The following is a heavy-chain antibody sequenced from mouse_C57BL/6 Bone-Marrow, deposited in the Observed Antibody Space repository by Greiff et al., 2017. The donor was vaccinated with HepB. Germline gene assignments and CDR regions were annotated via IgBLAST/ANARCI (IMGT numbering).Heavy chain of an antibody. CDR2: INPNNGGT. CDR3: ARTGRDY. J-gene: IGHJ2*01. Sequence: EVKLQESGPELVKPGASVKISCKASGYTFTDYYMNWVKQSHGKSLEWIGDINPNNGGTSYNQKFKGKATMTVDKSSSTAYMELRSLTSEDSAVYYCARTGRDYWGQGTTLTVSS. D-gene: IGHD4-1*01. CDR1: GYTFTDYY. V-gene: IGHV1-26*01.